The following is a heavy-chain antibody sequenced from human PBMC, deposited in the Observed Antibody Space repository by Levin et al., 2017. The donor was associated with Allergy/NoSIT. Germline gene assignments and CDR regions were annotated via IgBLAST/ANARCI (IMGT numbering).Heavy chain of an antibody. CDR1: GGSFSGYY. D-gene: IGHD3-10*01. CDR2: INHSGST. Sequence: KPSETLSLTCAVYGGSFSGYYWSWIRQPPGKGLEWIGEINHSGSTNYNPSLKSRVTISVDTSKNQFSLKLSSVTAADTAEYYCASDLTMVQGVIRYYWGQGTLVTVSS. CDR3: ASDLTMVQGVIRYY. V-gene: IGHV4-34*01. J-gene: IGHJ4*02.